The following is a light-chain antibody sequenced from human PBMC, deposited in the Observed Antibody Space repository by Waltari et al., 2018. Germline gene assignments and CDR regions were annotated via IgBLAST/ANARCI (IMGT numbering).Light chain of an antibody. CDR3: SSYTSSSTLV. CDR1: RRDVGGYNY. V-gene: IGLV2-14*01. CDR2: DVS. Sequence: QSALTQPASVSGSPGQSSTISCTGTRRDVGGYNYVYWYQQHPGKAPNLMIYDVSKRPSGVSNRFSGSKSGNTASLTISGLQAEDEADYYCSSYTSSSTLVFGGGTKLTVL. J-gene: IGLJ2*01.